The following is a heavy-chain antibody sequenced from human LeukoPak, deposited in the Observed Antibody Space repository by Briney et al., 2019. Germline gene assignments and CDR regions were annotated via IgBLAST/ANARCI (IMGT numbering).Heavy chain of an antibody. D-gene: IGHD3-22*01. J-gene: IGHJ4*02. Sequence: GGSLRLSCAASGFIFSSYWMTWARQAPGKGLEWVANIKQDESEKYYGDSVRGRFTISRDNAQNSLYLQMNSLRAEDTAVYYCARDNGYFSVDYWGQGTLVTVSS. CDR1: GFIFSSYW. V-gene: IGHV3-7*01. CDR2: IKQDESEK. CDR3: ARDNGYFSVDY.